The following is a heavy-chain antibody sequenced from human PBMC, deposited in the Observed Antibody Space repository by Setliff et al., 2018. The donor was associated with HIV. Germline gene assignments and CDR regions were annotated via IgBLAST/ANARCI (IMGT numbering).Heavy chain of an antibody. V-gene: IGHV1-2*02. CDR3: ARGSQGALRYFASLPEGEYFQH. D-gene: IGHD3-9*01. J-gene: IGHJ1*01. Sequence: GASVKVSCKASGYTFTDYYIHWVRQAPGQGLEWMGWSNPKSGGTNYAQKFQDRVTMTRETSTAYMELKSLTSDDTAVYYCARGSQGALRYFASLPEGEYFQHWGQGTVVTVSS. CDR2: SNPKSGGT. CDR1: GYTFTDYY.